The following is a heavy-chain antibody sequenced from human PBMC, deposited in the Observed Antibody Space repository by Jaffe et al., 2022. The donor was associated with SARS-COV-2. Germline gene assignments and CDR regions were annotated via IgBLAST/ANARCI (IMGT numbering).Heavy chain of an antibody. CDR3: ARDIIRFLAYYGMDV. D-gene: IGHD3-3*01. V-gene: IGHV1-2*06. CDR2: INPNSGGT. Sequence: QVQLVQSGAEVKKPGASVKVSCKASGYTFTGYYMHWVRQAPGQGLEWMGRINPNSGGTNYAQKFQGRVTMTRDTSISTAYMELSRLRSDDTAVYYCARDIIRFLAYYGMDVWGQGTTVTVSS. J-gene: IGHJ6*02. CDR1: GYTFTGYY.